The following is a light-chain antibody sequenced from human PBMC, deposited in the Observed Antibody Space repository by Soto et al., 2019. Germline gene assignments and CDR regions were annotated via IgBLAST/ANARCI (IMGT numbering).Light chain of an antibody. Sequence: QLVLTQPPSASGTPGQRVTISCFGSSSNIGSNYVYWYQQLPGTAPKLLIYRNNQRPSGVPDRFSGSKSGTSASLAISGLRSEDEADYYCAAWDDSLSGHVVFGGGTKLTVL. CDR1: SSNIGSNY. CDR2: RNN. V-gene: IGLV1-47*01. CDR3: AAWDDSLSGHVV. J-gene: IGLJ2*01.